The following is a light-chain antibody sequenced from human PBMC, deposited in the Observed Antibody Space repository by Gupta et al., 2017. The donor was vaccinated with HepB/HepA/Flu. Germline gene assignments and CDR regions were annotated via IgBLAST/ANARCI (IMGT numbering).Light chain of an antibody. CDR2: DDS. J-gene: IGLJ3*02. V-gene: IGLV3-21*02. Sequence: GGNNIGSKSVHWYQQKPGQAPVLVGYDDSDRPSGIPERFSGSNSGNTATLTISRVEAGDEADDYGQVWDSSSDQGVCGGGTKMTV. CDR1: NIGSKS. CDR3: QVWDSSSDQGV.